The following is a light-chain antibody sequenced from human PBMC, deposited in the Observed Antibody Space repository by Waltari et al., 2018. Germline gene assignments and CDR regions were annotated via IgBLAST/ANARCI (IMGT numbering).Light chain of an antibody. Sequence: DLQLTQSPSFLSASVGDGVTIPCRASQGISSYLAWYQQKPGKAPKLLIYAASTLQSGVPSRFSGSGSGTEFTLTISSLQPEDFATYYCQQLNSYPRTFGQGTKVEIK. CDR2: AAS. CDR3: QQLNSYPRT. J-gene: IGKJ1*01. CDR1: QGISSY. V-gene: IGKV1-9*01.